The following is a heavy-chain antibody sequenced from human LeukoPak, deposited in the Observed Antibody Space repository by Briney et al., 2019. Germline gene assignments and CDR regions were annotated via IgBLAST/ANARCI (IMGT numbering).Heavy chain of an antibody. Sequence: SETLSLTCTVSGGSISSYYWSWIRQLAGKGLEWIGRIYTSGSTNYNPSLKSRVTMPVDTSKNQFSLKLSSVTAADTAVYYCARDPSAVASQVWFDPWGQGTLVTVSS. V-gene: IGHV4-4*07. CDR3: ARDPSAVASQVWFDP. J-gene: IGHJ5*02. D-gene: IGHD6-19*01. CDR1: GGSISSYY. CDR2: IYTSGST.